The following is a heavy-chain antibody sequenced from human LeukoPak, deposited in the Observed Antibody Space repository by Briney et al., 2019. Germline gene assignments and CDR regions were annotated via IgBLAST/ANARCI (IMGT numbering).Heavy chain of an antibody. CDR1: GFSFSSYA. CDR3: AKSEMATIFRD. CDR2: ISGSGGST. D-gene: IGHD5-24*01. V-gene: IGHV3-23*01. Sequence: GGSLRLSCAASGFSFSSYAMSWVRQAPGKGLEWVSAISGSGGSTYYADSVKGRFTISRDNSKNTLYLQMNSLRAEDTAVYYCAKSEMATIFRDWGQGTLVTVSS. J-gene: IGHJ4*02.